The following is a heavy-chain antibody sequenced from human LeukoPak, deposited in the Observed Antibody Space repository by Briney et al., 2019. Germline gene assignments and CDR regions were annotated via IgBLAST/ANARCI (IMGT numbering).Heavy chain of an antibody. CDR1: GFTFSSYW. D-gene: IGHD2-8*02. CDR3: ASDFTGRDDY. V-gene: IGHV3-74*01. Sequence: PGGSLRLSCAASGFTFSSYWMHLGRQAPGKGLVWVSRMNTDGSRTDYADSVKGRFTISRDNAKNPLYLQMNSLGAEDTAVYSCASDFTGRDDYWGQGTLVTVSS. CDR2: MNTDGSRT. J-gene: IGHJ4*02.